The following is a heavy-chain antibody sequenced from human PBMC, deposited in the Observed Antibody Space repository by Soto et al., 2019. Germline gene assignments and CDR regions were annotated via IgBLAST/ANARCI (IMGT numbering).Heavy chain of an antibody. V-gene: IGHV3-30*18. CDR1: GFTFSNYG. Sequence: GSLRLSCAASGFTFSNYGMHWVRQAPGKGLEWVAVISYDGSNKYYADSVKGRFTISRDNSKNTLHLQMNSLRAEDTAVYYCAKDLGSGSYLFDAFDIWGQGTMVTVSS. J-gene: IGHJ3*02. CDR3: AKDLGSGSYLFDAFDI. D-gene: IGHD1-26*01. CDR2: ISYDGSNK.